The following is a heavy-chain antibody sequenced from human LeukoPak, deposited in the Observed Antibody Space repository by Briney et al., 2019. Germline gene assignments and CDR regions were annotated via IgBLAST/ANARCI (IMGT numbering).Heavy chain of an antibody. Sequence: SETLSLTCTVSGGSVSSSSYYWSWIRQPPGKGLEWIGYIYYSGSTNYNPSLKSRVTISVDTSKNQFSLKLSSVTAADTAVYYCARGPWELLNFDYWGQGTLVTVSS. J-gene: IGHJ4*02. CDR3: ARGPWELLNFDY. V-gene: IGHV4-61*01. CDR1: GGSVSSSSYY. CDR2: IYYSGST. D-gene: IGHD1-26*01.